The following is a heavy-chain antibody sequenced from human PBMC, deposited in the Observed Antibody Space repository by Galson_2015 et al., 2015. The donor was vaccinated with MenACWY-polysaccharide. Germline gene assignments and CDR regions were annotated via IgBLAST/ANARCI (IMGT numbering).Heavy chain of an antibody. CDR3: ARDGSRGGVGASDH. CDR2: IKQDGSEK. Sequence: SLRLSCAASGFTFSTYWMSWVRQAPGKGLEWVANIKQDGSEKNYVQSVKGRFTISRDNAKNSLYLQVNSLRAEDTAVYYCARDGSRGGVGASDHWGQGTLVTVSS. V-gene: IGHV3-7*05. D-gene: IGHD1-26*01. CDR1: GFTFSTYW. J-gene: IGHJ4*02.